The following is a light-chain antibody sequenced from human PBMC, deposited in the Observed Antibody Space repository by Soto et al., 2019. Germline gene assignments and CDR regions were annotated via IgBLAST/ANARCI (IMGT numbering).Light chain of an antibody. Sequence: EIVLTQSPGTLSLSPGERATLSCRSSQSVTSNYLAWYQQKPGQAPRLLIYGAYSRVTGIPDRFSGSGSGTDFTLTISRLEPEDFAVYYCQQYGRSPGLFTFGPGTKVHIK. J-gene: IGKJ3*01. CDR3: QQYGRSPGLFT. CDR1: QSVTSNY. CDR2: GAY. V-gene: IGKV3-20*01.